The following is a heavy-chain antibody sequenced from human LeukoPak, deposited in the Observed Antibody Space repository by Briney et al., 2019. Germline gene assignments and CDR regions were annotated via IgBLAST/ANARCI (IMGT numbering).Heavy chain of an antibody. Sequence: PGGSLRLSCAASGFTFRGYWMSWVHQAPGKGLEWVANIKEDGSEKYYVDSVKGRFTISRDNAKNSLNLQMDSLRVEDTAVYYCTRGDSSSKIDYWGQGTLVTVSS. D-gene: IGHD6-6*01. CDR2: IKEDGSEK. V-gene: IGHV3-7*01. CDR3: TRGDSSSKIDY. CDR1: GFTFRGYW. J-gene: IGHJ4*02.